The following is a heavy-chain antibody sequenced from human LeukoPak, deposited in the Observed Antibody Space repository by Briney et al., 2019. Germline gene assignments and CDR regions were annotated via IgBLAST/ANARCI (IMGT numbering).Heavy chain of an antibody. CDR2: ISSSSSYI. V-gene: IGHV3-21*01. J-gene: IGHJ4*02. CDR1: GFTFSSYS. D-gene: IGHD1-26*01. Sequence: PGGSLRLSCAASGFTFSSYSMNWVRQAPGKGLEWVSSISSSSSYIYYADSVKGRFTISRDNAKNSLYLQMNSLRAEDTAVYYCARGYSGSYRGGYWGQGTLVTVSS. CDR3: ARGYSGSYRGGY.